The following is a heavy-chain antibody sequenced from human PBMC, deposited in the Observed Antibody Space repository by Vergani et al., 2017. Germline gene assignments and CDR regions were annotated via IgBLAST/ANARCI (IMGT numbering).Heavy chain of an antibody. D-gene: IGHD3-10*01. CDR2: INHSGST. CDR3: ARGPNYGSGLFDP. Sequence: QVQLQESGPGLVKPSETLSLTCTVYGGSFSGYYWSWIRQPPGKGLEWIGEINHSGSTNYNPSLKSRVTISVDTSKNQFSLKLSSVTAADTAVYYCARGPNYGSGLFDPWGQGTLVTVSS. V-gene: IGHV4-34*01. CDR1: GGSFSGYY. J-gene: IGHJ5*02.